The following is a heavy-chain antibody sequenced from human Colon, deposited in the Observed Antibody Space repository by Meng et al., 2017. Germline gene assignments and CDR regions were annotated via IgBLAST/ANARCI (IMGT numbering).Heavy chain of an antibody. J-gene: IGHJ4*02. CDR3: ARVIYASGNMAHLDY. D-gene: IGHD3-10*01. Sequence: VAGPGLESPSGTRSLTGALSCDSSRSSNWWSWVRQPPGRGLEWIGEIYNSGGTNYNPSLKNRVSMTVDKSNNEFSLTLYSVTAADTAFYYCARVIYASGNMAHLDYWGQGTLVTVSS. CDR1: CDSSRSSNW. CDR2: IYNSGGT. V-gene: IGHV4-4*02.